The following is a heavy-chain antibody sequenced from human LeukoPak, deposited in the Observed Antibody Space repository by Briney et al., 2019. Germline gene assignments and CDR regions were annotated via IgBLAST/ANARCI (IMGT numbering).Heavy chain of an antibody. J-gene: IGHJ6*02. CDR1: GGSISSYY. Sequence: SETLSLTCTVSGGSISSYYWSWIRQPPGKGLEWIGYIYYSGSTNYNPSLKSRVTISVDTPKNQFSLKLSSVTAADTAVYYCARVRDYTPYYYGMDVWGQGTTVTVSS. CDR2: IYYSGST. CDR3: ARVRDYTPYYYGMDV. D-gene: IGHD4-17*01. V-gene: IGHV4-59*01.